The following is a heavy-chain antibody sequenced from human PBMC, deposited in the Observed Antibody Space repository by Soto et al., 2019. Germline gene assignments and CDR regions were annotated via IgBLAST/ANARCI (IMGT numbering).Heavy chain of an antibody. J-gene: IGHJ4*02. D-gene: IGHD3-22*01. Sequence: GGSLRLSCAASGFTFESYVMSWVRQAPGKGLEWVSRIRDRGDDIYHAESVKGRFTISRDNSKNTLYLQMNSLRAEDTAVYYCARGPHYDSSGYATDYWGQGTLVTVSS. CDR1: GFTFESYV. V-gene: IGHV3-23*01. CDR2: IRDRGDDI. CDR3: ARGPHYDSSGYATDY.